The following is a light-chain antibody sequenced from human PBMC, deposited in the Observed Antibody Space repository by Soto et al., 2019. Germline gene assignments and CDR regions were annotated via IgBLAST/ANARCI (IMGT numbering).Light chain of an antibody. J-gene: IGLJ1*01. CDR3: SSYTCSSAYV. CDR1: SSDVGGYNY. CDR2: DVS. Sequence: QSALTQPASVSGSPGQSITISCTGTSSDVGGYNYVSWYQQHPGKAPKLMMYDVSNRPSGISNRFSGSKSGNTASLTISGLQAEDEADYYCSSYTCSSAYVFGTGTKLTVL. V-gene: IGLV2-14*01.